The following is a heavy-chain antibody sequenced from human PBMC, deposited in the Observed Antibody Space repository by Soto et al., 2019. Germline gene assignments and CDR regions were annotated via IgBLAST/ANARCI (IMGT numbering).Heavy chain of an antibody. J-gene: IGHJ4*02. CDR2: ISGSGGST. V-gene: IGHV3-23*01. Sequence: GGSLRLSCAASGFTFSSYAMSWVRQAPGKGLEWVSAISGSGGSTYYADSVKGRFTISRDNSKNTRYLQMNSLRAEDTAVYYCAKPYDYVWGSYRLSFDYWGQGTLVTVSS. D-gene: IGHD3-16*02. CDR1: GFTFSSYA. CDR3: AKPYDYVWGSYRLSFDY.